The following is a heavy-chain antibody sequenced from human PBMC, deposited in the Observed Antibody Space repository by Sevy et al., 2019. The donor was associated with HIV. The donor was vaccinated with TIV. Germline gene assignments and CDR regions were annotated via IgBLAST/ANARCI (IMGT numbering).Heavy chain of an antibody. CDR2: TYYSGST. CDR3: ARGGHQLVHALWSGMDV. J-gene: IGHJ6*02. Sequence: SETLSLTCTVSGGSISSGGYYWSWIRQHPGKGLEWIGCTYYSGSTYYNPSLKSRISIFVDTSKKQFSLILTSAIAADTAVYYCARGGHQLVHALWSGMDVWGQGITVTVSS. CDR1: GGSISSGGYY. D-gene: IGHD6-13*01. V-gene: IGHV4-31*03.